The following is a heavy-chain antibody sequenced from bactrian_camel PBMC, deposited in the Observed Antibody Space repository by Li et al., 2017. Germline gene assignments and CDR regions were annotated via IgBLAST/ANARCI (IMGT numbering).Heavy chain of an antibody. Sequence: QVQLVESGGDLVQPGGSLTLSCTASGFTFSGYWMFWVRQAPGKGLEWVSAINRDGESTYYADSVKGRFTISRDNAKNSVYLQMDSLKPEDTFVYYCVRDCSGGYCWDYWGQGTQVTVS. J-gene: IGHJ4*01. V-gene: IGHV3S25*01. CDR1: GFTFSGYW. D-gene: IGHD2*01. CDR3: VRDCSGGYCWDY. CDR2: INRDGEST.